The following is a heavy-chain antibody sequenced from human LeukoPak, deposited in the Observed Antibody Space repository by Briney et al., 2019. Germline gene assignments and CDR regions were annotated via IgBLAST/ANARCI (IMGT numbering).Heavy chain of an antibody. CDR2: IYYSGST. J-gene: IGHJ4*02. Sequence: PSETLSLTCTVPGGSISTYYWSWIRQTPGKGLECVGYIYYSGSTNYNPSLKSRVTISVDTSKNQFSLKLSSVTAADTAVYFCARHGASGSYLYYFDYWGQGTLVTVSS. CDR3: ARHGASGSYLYYFDY. CDR1: GGSISTYY. D-gene: IGHD1-26*01. V-gene: IGHV4-59*08.